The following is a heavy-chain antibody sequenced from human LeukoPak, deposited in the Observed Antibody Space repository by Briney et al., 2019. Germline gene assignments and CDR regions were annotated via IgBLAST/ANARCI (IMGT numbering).Heavy chain of an antibody. CDR1: GGTFSSYA. D-gene: IGHD5-12*01. Sequence: SVKVSCKASGGTFSSYAISWVRQAPGQGLEWMGGIIPIFGTANYAQKFQRRVTITADESTSTAYMELSSLGSEDTAVYYCARALGRYIVATIIGYWGQGTLVTVSS. J-gene: IGHJ4*02. CDR2: IIPIFGTA. V-gene: IGHV1-69*13. CDR3: ARALGRYIVATIIGY.